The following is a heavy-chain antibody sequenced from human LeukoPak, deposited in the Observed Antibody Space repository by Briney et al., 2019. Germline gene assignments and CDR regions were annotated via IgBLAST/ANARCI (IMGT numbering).Heavy chain of an antibody. V-gene: IGHV3-30-3*01. J-gene: IGHJ4*02. CDR1: GFTFSSYA. CDR3: ARDVAYDILTGYPDY. D-gene: IGHD3-9*01. CDR2: ISYDGSNK. Sequence: GGSLRLSCAASGFTFSSYAMHWVRQAPGKGLEWVAVISYDGSNKYYADSVKGRFTISRDNSKNTLYLQMNSLRAEDTAVYYCARDVAYDILTGYPDYWGQGTLVTVPS.